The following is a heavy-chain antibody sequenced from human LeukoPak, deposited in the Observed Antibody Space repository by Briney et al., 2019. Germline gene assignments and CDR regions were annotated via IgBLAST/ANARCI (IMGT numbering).Heavy chain of an antibody. CDR1: GYSISSGYY. J-gene: IGHJ4*02. V-gene: IGHV4-38-2*02. CDR2: IYHSGST. CDR3: ARQGALRLDY. Sequence: SETLSLTCTVSGYSISSGYYWGWIRQPPGKGLEWIGSIYHSGSTYYNPSLKSRVTMSLDTSKNQFSLKLSSVTAADTAVYYCARQGALRLDYWGQGTLVTVSS.